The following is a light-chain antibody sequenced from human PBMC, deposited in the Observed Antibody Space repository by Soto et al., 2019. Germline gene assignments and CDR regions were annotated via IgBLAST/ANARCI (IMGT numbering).Light chain of an antibody. J-gene: IGKJ1*01. CDR1: QGISNY. CDR3: QKYNGCPRT. CDR2: AAS. Sequence: DILMTQSPSSLSASVGDRVTLTCRASQGISNYLAWYQQKPGKVPKLLISAASTMQFGVPSRFSGSGSGTDFTLTISSLQPEDFATYYCQKYNGCPRTFGPGTKVEIK. V-gene: IGKV1-27*01.